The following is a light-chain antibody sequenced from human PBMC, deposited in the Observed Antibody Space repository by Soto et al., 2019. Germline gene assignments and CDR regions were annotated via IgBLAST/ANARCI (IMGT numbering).Light chain of an antibody. Sequence: QSVLTQPASVSGSPGQSITISCTGTSSDVGGYNYVSWYQQHPGKAPKLMIYDVDNRPSGVSNRFSGSKSGNTASLTISGLQAEDEADYYCSSYTSSSTRVFRTGTKLTVL. J-gene: IGLJ1*01. CDR2: DVD. CDR3: SSYTSSSTRV. V-gene: IGLV2-14*01. CDR1: SSDVGGYNY.